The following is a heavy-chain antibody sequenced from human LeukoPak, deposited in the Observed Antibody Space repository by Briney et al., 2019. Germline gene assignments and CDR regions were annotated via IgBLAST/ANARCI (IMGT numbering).Heavy chain of an antibody. J-gene: IGHJ4*02. V-gene: IGHV3-48*01. Sequence: PGGSLRLSCAASGFTFSNYNMNWVRQPPGKGLQWVSYISSCSNIIYYADSVKGRFTISRDNAKNSLFLQMNSLRAEDTAVYYCARDFAREFTIDYWGQGTLVTVSS. CDR1: GFTFSNYN. CDR3: ARDFAREFTIDY. CDR2: ISSCSNII. D-gene: IGHD3-10*01.